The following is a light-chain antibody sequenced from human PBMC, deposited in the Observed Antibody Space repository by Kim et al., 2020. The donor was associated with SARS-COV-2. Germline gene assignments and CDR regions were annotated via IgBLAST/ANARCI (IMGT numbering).Light chain of an antibody. CDR1: SSDVGGYNY. V-gene: IGLV2-14*03. Sequence: QSALTQPASVSGSPGQSITVSCTGTSSDVGGYNYVSWYQQHPGKAPKLMIYDVSNRPSGVSNRFSGSKSGNTASLTISGLQAEDEADYYGSSYTSSSTYDFGTGTKVTVL. CDR2: DVS. CDR3: SSYTSSSTYD. J-gene: IGLJ1*01.